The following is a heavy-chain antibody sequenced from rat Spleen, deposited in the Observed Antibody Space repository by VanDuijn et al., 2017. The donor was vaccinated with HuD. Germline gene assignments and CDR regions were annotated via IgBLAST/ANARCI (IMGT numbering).Heavy chain of an antibody. D-gene: IGHD1-1*01. CDR3: TRENYYSADH. J-gene: IGHJ2*01. CDR2: ISAGGGT. V-gene: IGHV5-27*01. Sequence: EVQLVESGGGLVQPGRSLKLSCAASGFTFSNYYMAWVRQAPTKGLEWVAYISAGGGTYYPDSVKGRFTISRDNAKSTLYLQMNSLRSEDTATYYCTRENYYSADHWGQGVTVTVSS. CDR1: GFTFSNYY.